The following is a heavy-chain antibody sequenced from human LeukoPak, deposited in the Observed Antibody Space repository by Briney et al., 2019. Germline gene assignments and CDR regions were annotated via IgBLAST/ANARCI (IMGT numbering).Heavy chain of an antibody. CDR1: GFTFSSYA. D-gene: IGHD5-12*01. CDR2: ISGSGGST. Sequence: GGSLRLSCAASGFTFSSYAMSWVRQAPGKGLEWVSDISGSGGSTYYADSVKGRFTISRDNSKNTLYLQMNSLRAEDTAVYYCAKGGEWLRHFDCWSQGTLVTVSS. J-gene: IGHJ4*02. V-gene: IGHV3-23*01. CDR3: AKGGEWLRHFDC.